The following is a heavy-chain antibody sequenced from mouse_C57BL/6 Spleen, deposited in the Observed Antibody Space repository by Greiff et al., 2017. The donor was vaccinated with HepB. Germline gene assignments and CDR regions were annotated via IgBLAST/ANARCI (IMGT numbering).Heavy chain of an antibody. CDR3: ARSRNYYGSSIYWYFDV. Sequence: QVQLHQSGAELVRPGTSVKVSCKASGYAFTNYLIEWVKQRPGQGLEWIGVINPGSGGTNYNEKFKGKATLTADKSSSTAYMQLSSLTSEDSAVYFCARSRNYYGSSIYWYFDVWGTGTTVTVSS. CDR2: INPGSGGT. D-gene: IGHD1-1*01. CDR1: GYAFTNYL. V-gene: IGHV1-54*01. J-gene: IGHJ1*03.